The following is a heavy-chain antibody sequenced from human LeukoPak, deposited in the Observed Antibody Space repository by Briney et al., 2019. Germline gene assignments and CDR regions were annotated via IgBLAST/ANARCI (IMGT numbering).Heavy chain of an antibody. J-gene: IGHJ4*02. CDR3: ARVRYDYAWGSYRPPFDY. CDR1: GESLSKYY. V-gene: IGHV4-34*01. Sequence: ASETLSLTCAVYGESLSKYYWTWIRQSPGKGLEWIGEINHSGSTNYNPSLKSRVTISVDTSKNQFSLKLSSVTAADMAVYYRARVRYDYAWGSYRPPFDYWGQGTLVTVSS. CDR2: INHSGST. D-gene: IGHD3-16*02.